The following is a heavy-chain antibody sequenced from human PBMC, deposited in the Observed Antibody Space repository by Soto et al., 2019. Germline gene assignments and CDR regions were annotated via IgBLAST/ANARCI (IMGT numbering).Heavy chain of an antibody. Sequence: QVQLVQSGAEVKKPGSSVKVSCKASGDTFSTYTITWMRQAPGQGLEWMGGSIPRSATSKYAQKFQGRATITADESTSPVDMVLSTPRPDGTDVYYCARECLVLVPTTVNSDYYYCAMDVWGQGTTVTVSS. CDR3: ARECLVLVPTTVNSDYYYCAMDV. V-gene: IGHV1-69*12. CDR2: SIPRSATS. CDR1: GDTFSTYT. D-gene: IGHD4-17*01. J-gene: IGHJ6*02.